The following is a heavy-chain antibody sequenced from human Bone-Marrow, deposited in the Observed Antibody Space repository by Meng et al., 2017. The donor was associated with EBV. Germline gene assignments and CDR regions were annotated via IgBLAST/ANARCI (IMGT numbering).Heavy chain of an antibody. CDR3: ARVRSVATITLFDY. CDR2: INHSGST. V-gene: IGHV4-34*01. CDR1: GGSFSGYY. D-gene: IGHD5-24*01. J-gene: IGHJ4*02. Sequence: QGQLQRWGAGLLKPSETPSLTCAVYGGSFSGYYWSWIRQPPGKGLEWIGEINHSGSTNYNPSLKSRVTISVDTSKNQFSLKLSSVTAADTAVYYCARVRSVATITLFDYWGQGTLVTVSS.